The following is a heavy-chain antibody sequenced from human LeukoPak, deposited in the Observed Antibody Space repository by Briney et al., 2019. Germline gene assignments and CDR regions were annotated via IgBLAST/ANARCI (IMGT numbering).Heavy chain of an antibody. Sequence: GGSLRLSCVASEFSFDNYRMNWVRQAPGKGLEWVGRIKSKTDGGTTDYAAPVKGRFTISRDDSKNTLYLQMNSLKTEDTAVYYCTTLTRYDSSGYYFYYYMDVWGKGTTVTVSS. CDR1: EFSFDNYR. J-gene: IGHJ6*03. CDR2: IKSKTDGGTT. CDR3: TTLTRYDSSGYYFYYYMDV. V-gene: IGHV3-15*01. D-gene: IGHD3-22*01.